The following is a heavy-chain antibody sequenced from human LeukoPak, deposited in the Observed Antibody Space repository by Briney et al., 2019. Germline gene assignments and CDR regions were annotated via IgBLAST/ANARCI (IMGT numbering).Heavy chain of an antibody. CDR3: ARDGLGYCSGGSCYSSYYFDY. CDR2: IWYDGSNK. Sequence: GGSLRLSCAASGFTFSSYGMHWVRQAPGKGLEWVAVIWYDGSNKYYADSVKGRFTISRDNSKNTLYLQMNSLRAEDTAVYYCARDGLGYCSGGSCYSSYYFDYWGQGTLVTVPS. V-gene: IGHV3-33*01. J-gene: IGHJ4*02. CDR1: GFTFSSYG. D-gene: IGHD2-15*01.